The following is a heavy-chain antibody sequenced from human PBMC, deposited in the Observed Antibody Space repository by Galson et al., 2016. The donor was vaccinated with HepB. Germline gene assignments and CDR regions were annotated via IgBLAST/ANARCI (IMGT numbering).Heavy chain of an antibody. J-gene: IGHJ4*02. CDR2: IYPGDSDT. V-gene: IGHV5-51*01. D-gene: IGHD6-19*01. CDR3: ARRGSGWSLFDS. Sequence: GAEVKKPGESLKISCRGSGYSFSSYWIGWVRQMPGKGLEWLGNIYPGDSDTRYSPSFQGQVSISADKSITTAYLQWSSLKASDTAFYYCARRGSGWSLFDSWGQGTLVTVAS. CDR1: GYSFSSYW.